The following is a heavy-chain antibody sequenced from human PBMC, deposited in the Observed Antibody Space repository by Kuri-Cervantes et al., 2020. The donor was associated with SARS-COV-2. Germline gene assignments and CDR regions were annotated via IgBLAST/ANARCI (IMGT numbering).Heavy chain of an antibody. CDR2: ISSSSSYI. V-gene: IGHV3-21*01. CDR1: GFTFSSYA. J-gene: IGHJ4*02. Sequence: GESLKISCAASGFTFSSYAMHWVRQAPGKGLEWVSSISSSSSYIYYADSVKGRFTISRDNAKNSLYLQMNSLRAEDTAVYYCAGGRYDFWSGFFPPTLWGQGTLVTVSS. D-gene: IGHD3-3*01. CDR3: AGGRYDFWSGFFPPTL.